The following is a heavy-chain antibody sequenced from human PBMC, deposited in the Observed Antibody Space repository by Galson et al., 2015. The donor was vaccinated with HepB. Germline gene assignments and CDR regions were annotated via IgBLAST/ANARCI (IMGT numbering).Heavy chain of an antibody. CDR3: ARGYDSGSYYYHY. CDR1: GGTFSNYA. CDR2: IIPLFGTA. Sequence: SVKVSCKASGGTFSNYAIDWVRQAPGQGPEWIGGIIPLFGTAKYAQIFQGRVTITADTSTSTAYMELSSLRPDDTAVYYCARGYDSGSYYYHYWGQGSLVTVSS. V-gene: IGHV1-69*06. J-gene: IGHJ4*02. D-gene: IGHD3-10*01.